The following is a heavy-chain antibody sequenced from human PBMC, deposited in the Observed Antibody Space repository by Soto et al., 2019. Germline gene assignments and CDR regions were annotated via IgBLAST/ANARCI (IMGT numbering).Heavy chain of an antibody. J-gene: IGHJ3*02. Sequence: QVQLQESGPGLVKPSETLSLTCTVSGGSISSYYWSWIRQPAGKGLEWIGRIYTSGSTNYNPSLQSRVTMSVDTSKNQFSLKLSSVTAADTAVYYCARGEYSSPDDAFDIWGQGTMVTVSS. CDR1: GGSISSYY. V-gene: IGHV4-4*07. D-gene: IGHD6-6*01. CDR3: ARGEYSSPDDAFDI. CDR2: IYTSGST.